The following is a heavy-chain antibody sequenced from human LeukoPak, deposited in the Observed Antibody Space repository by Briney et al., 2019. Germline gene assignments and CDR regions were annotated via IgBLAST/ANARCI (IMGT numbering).Heavy chain of an antibody. D-gene: IGHD4-17*01. Sequence: KPGGSLRLSCAASGFTFSSYSMNWVRQAPGKGLEWVSSISSSSSYIYYADSVKGRFTISRDNSKNTLYLQMNSLRAEDTAVYYCAKGGRGMTTVTSDAFDIWGQGTMVTVSS. CDR2: ISSSSSYI. J-gene: IGHJ3*02. CDR1: GFTFSSYS. CDR3: AKGGRGMTTVTSDAFDI. V-gene: IGHV3-21*04.